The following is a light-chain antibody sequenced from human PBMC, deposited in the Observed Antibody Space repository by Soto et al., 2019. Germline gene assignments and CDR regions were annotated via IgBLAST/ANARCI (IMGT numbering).Light chain of an antibody. CDR2: WAS. Sequence: DIVMTQSPDSLAVSLGERATINCKSSQSVLYSSNNKNYLAWYQQKPGQPPKLLIYWASTRESGVPDRFSGSGSGTDFTLTISSLQVEDVAVYYCQQYYSTLCTFGQGTKLEIK. J-gene: IGKJ2*02. CDR1: QSVLYSSNNKNY. V-gene: IGKV4-1*01. CDR3: QQYYSTLCT.